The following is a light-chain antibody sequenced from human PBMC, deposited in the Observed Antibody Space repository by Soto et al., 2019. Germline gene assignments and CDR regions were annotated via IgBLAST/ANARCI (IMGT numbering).Light chain of an antibody. CDR3: QSYDTNLSAWV. CDR2: GNN. Sequence: QLVLTQPPSVSGAPGQRVTISCTGSSSNIGAGYDVHWYQHLPGTAPKLLIYGNNNRPSGVPDRFSGSKSGTSASLAITGLQAEDEADYYCQSYDTNLSAWVFGGGTKVTVL. J-gene: IGLJ3*02. CDR1: SSNIGAGYD. V-gene: IGLV1-40*01.